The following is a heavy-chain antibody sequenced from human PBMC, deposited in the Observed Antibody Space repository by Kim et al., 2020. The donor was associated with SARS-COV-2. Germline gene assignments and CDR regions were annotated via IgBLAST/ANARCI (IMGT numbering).Heavy chain of an antibody. CDR1: GFTFSGSA. CDR3: TRLRPSYYGMDV. CDR2: ISTKANNYAT. V-gene: IGHV3-73*01. Sequence: GGSLRLSCAASGFTFSGSAIHWVRRASGKVLEWVGRISTKANNYATTYAASGTGRFTISRDDTKNTAYLQMNSLKTADTAVYYCTRLRPSYYGMDVWGQGTTVTVSS. J-gene: IGHJ6*02.